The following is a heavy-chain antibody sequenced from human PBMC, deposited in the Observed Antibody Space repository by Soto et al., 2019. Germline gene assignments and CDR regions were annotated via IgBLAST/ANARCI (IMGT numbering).Heavy chain of an antibody. CDR1: GYSFAGYW. V-gene: IGHV5-10-1*01. D-gene: IGHD3-22*01. Sequence: GRSLKLSCKGSGYSFAGYWITWVRQKPGKGLEWMGRIDPSDSQTYYSPSFRGHVTISVTKSITTVFLQWSSLRASDTAMYYCARQIYDSDTGPNFQYYFDSWGQGTPVTVSS. CDR2: IDPSDSQT. J-gene: IGHJ4*02. CDR3: ARQIYDSDTGPNFQYYFDS.